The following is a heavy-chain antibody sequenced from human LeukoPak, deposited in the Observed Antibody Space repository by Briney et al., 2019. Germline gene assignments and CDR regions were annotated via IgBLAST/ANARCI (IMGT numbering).Heavy chain of an antibody. CDR2: ISSSGSTI. CDR3: ARDRYDFWSGYSLNWSDP. D-gene: IGHD3-3*01. J-gene: IGHJ5*02. Sequence: PGGSLRLSCAASGFTFSSYEMNWVRQAPGKGLEWVSYISSSGSTIYYADSLKGRFTISRDNAKNSLYLQMNSLRAEDTAVYYCARDRYDFWSGYSLNWSDPWGQGTLVTVSS. CDR1: GFTFSSYE. V-gene: IGHV3-48*03.